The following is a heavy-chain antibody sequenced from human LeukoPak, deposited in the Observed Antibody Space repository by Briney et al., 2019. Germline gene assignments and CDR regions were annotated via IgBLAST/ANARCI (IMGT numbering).Heavy chain of an antibody. D-gene: IGHD3-10*01. CDR2: IYYSGST. J-gene: IGHJ4*02. V-gene: IGHV4-39*01. CDR1: GASISSSSYY. Sequence: SETLSLTCTGSGASISSSSYYWGWIRQPPGKGLEWIGSIYYSGSTYYNPSLKSRVTISVDTSKNQFSLKLSSVTAADTAVYYCASRTPLPQWFGELLTGYYFDYWGPGTLVTVSS. CDR3: ASRTPLPQWFGELLTGYYFDY.